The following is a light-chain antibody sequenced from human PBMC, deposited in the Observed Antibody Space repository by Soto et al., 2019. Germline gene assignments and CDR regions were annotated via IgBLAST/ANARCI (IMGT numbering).Light chain of an antibody. Sequence: EIVMTHSPVTLSVSPGERAALSCRASQSVSTNLAWYQLKPGQAPRLLIYGASTRATGIPARFSGSGSGTEFSLTLSSLQSENFAVYYCQHYNNSPKTFGQGTKLEIK. CDR1: QSVSTN. CDR2: GAS. CDR3: QHYNNSPKT. J-gene: IGKJ1*01. V-gene: IGKV3-15*01.